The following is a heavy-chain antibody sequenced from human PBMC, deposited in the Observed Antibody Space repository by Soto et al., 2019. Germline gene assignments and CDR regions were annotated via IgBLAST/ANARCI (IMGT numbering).Heavy chain of an antibody. V-gene: IGHV1-69*13. Sequence: SVKVSCKASGGTFSSYAISWVRQAPGQGLEWMGGIIPIFGTANYAQKFQGRVTITADESTSTAYMELSSLRSEDTAVYYCARDLEYDFWSGQEEKYYYFISGEPTPEPTHFCGQGPLVTLSS. J-gene: IGHJ4*02. D-gene: IGHD3-3*01. CDR2: IIPIFGTA. CDR3: ARDLEYDFWSGQEEKYYYFISGEPTPEPTHF. CDR1: GGTFSSYA.